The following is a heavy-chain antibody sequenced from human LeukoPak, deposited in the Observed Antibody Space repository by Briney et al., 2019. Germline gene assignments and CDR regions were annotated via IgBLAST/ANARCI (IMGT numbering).Heavy chain of an antibody. CDR1: GYTLTELS. D-gene: IGHD6-19*01. Sequence: SVKVSCKVSGYTLTELSMHWVRQAPGKGLEWMGGFDPEDGETIYAQKFQGRVTMTEDTSTETAYMELSSLRSEYTAVYYCATGQHWLVRWFDPWGQGTLVTVSS. CDR2: FDPEDGET. CDR3: ATGQHWLVRWFDP. J-gene: IGHJ5*02. V-gene: IGHV1-24*01.